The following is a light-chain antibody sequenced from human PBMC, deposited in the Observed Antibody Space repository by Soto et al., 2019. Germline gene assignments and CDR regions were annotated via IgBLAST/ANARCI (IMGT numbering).Light chain of an antibody. CDR2: LNSDGSH. Sequence: QPVLTQSPSASASLGASVKLTCTLSSGHSSYAIAWHQQQPEKGPRYLMKLNSDGSHSKGDGIPDRFSGSSSGAERYLTISRLPSEDEADYHCQTWGTGIQVFGGGTKLTVL. V-gene: IGLV4-69*01. CDR3: QTWGTGIQV. CDR1: SGHSSYA. J-gene: IGLJ2*01.